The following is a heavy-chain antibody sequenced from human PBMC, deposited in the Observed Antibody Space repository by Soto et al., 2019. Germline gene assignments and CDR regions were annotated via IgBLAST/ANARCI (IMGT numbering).Heavy chain of an antibody. CDR1: GYTFTSYG. D-gene: IGHD3-9*01. CDR2: ISAYNGNT. Sequence: QVQLVQSGAEVKKPGASVKVSCKASGYTFTSYGISWVRQAPGQGLEWMGWISAYNGNTNYAQKLQGRVTMTTDTSTSIAYMELRSLRSDDTAVYYCARDALRYFDRLLSFDYWGQGTLVTVSS. CDR3: ARDALRYFDRLLSFDY. V-gene: IGHV1-18*04. J-gene: IGHJ4*02.